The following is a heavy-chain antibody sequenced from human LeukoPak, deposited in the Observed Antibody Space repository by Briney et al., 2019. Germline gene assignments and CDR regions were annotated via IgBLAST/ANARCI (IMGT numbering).Heavy chain of an antibody. J-gene: IGHJ3*02. Sequence: SVKVSCKASGGTFSSYAISWVRQAPGQGLEWMGGIIPIFGTANYAQKFQGRVMITTDESTSTAYMELSSLRSEDTAVYYCARDLEYSGSHDAFDIWGQGTMVTVSS. CDR3: ARDLEYSGSHDAFDI. CDR2: IIPIFGTA. D-gene: IGHD1-26*01. V-gene: IGHV1-69*05. CDR1: GGTFSSYA.